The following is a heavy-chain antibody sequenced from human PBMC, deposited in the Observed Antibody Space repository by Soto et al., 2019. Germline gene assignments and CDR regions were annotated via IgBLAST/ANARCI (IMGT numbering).Heavy chain of an antibody. CDR2: ISYDGSNK. V-gene: IGHV3-30*18. D-gene: IGHD3-10*01. CDR1: GFTFSSYG. Sequence: GGSLRLSCAASGFTFSSYGMHWVRQAPGKGLEWVAVISYDGSNKYYADSVKGRFTISRDNSKNTLYLQMNSLRAEDTAVYYCAKVLFRRGSGSSPSFDYWGQGTLVTVSS. CDR3: AKVLFRRGSGSSPSFDY. J-gene: IGHJ4*02.